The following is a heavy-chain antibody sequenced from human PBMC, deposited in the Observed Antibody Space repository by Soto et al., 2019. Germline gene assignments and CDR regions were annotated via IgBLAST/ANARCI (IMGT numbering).Heavy chain of an antibody. D-gene: IGHD1-1*01. CDR2: IKEDGSSK. J-gene: IGHJ4*02. V-gene: IGHV3-7*01. Sequence: PGGSLRLSCAASGINFNDYWMSWVRQAPGKGLEWVANIKEDGSSKYYVDSVKGRFTISRDNAKNSLYLQMNSLRAEDTAIYYCASSGWGASGTPYLDFWGQGTLVTVSS. CDR1: GINFNDYW. CDR3: ASSGWGASGTPYLDF.